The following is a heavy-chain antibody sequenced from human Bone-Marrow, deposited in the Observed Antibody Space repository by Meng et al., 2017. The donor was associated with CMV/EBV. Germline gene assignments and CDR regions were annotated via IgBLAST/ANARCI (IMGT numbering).Heavy chain of an antibody. CDR2: INHSGST. CDR3: AREQYYYDSSGYRWAFDY. CDR1: GGSFSGYY. V-gene: IGHV4-34*01. J-gene: IGHJ4*02. Sequence: SETLSLTCAVYGGSFSGYYWSWIRQPPGKGLEWIGEINHSGSTNYNPSLKSRVTISVDTSKNQFSLKLSSVTAADTDVYYCAREQYYYDSSGYRWAFDYWGQGTLVTVSS. D-gene: IGHD3-22*01.